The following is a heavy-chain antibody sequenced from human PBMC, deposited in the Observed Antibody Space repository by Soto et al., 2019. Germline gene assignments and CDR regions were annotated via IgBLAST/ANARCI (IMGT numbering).Heavy chain of an antibody. CDR1: GGTFSSYT. Sequence: SVKVSCKASGGTFSSYTISWVRQAPGQGLEWMGRIIPILGIANYAQKFQGRVTITADKSTSTAYMELSSLRSEDTAVYYCARVLGDTITGHWFDPWGQGTLVTVSS. V-gene: IGHV1-69*02. D-gene: IGHD3-9*01. CDR3: ARVLGDTITGHWFDP. J-gene: IGHJ5*02. CDR2: IIPILGIA.